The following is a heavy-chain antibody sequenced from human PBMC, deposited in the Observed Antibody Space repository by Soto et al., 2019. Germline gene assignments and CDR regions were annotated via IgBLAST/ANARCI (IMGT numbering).Heavy chain of an antibody. CDR2: INAGYGNT. D-gene: IGHD7-27*01. CDR3: ARDTGDGTFDF. V-gene: IGHV1-3*01. Sequence: CKAPGYSYSSYAMHWLLQAPGQRLEWMGWINAGYGNTKSSQKCQDRVTISRDTSASTAYMELTSLRSEDTAVYYCARDTGDGTFDFWGQGTLVTVSS. J-gene: IGHJ4*02. CDR1: GYSYSSYA.